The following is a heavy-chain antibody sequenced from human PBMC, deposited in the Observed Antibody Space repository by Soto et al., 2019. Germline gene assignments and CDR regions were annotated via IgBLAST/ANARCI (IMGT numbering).Heavy chain of an antibody. Sequence: PSETLSLTCTVSGGSISSYYWSWIRQPPGKGLEWIGEINHSGSTNYNPSLKSRVTISVDTSKNQFSLKLSSVTAADTAVYYCARVREPLTGGPWFDPWGQGTLVTVSS. CDR2: INHSGST. J-gene: IGHJ5*02. D-gene: IGHD1-26*01. CDR3: ARVREPLTGGPWFDP. V-gene: IGHV4-34*01. CDR1: GGSISSYY.